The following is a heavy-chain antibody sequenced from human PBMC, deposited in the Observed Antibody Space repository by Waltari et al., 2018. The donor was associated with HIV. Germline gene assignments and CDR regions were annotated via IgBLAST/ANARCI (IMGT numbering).Heavy chain of an antibody. CDR2: IWHDGSKT. CDR3: ARQVGAALFDY. D-gene: IGHD1-26*01. CDR1: GFTCTTYG. J-gene: IGHJ4*02. V-gene: IGHV3-33*01. Sequence: QVQLVESGGGVVQPGRSLRLSCAASGFTCTTYGMHWVRQAPGKGLGGVALIWHDGSKTYYAESLKGRFTITRDNSKNTLYLQMNSLRGEDTAVYYCARQVGAALFDYWGQGALVTVSS.